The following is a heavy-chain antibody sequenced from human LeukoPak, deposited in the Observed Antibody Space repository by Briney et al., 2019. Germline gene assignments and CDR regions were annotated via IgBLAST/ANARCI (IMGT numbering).Heavy chain of an antibody. CDR1: GGTFSSYA. CDR3: ARDDDSSGYYFDY. CDR2: IIPIFGTA. D-gene: IGHD3-22*01. Sequence: SVKVSCKASGGTFSSYAISWVRQAPGQGLEWMGRIIPIFGTANYAQKFQGRVTITTDESTSTAYMELSSLRSEDTAVYYCARDDDSSGYYFDYWGQGTQVTVSS. J-gene: IGHJ4*02. V-gene: IGHV1-69*05.